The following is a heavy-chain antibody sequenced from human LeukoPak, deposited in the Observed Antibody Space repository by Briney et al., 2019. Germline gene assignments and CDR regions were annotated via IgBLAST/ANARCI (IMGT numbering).Heavy chain of an antibody. CDR1: GFTLTSSP. V-gene: IGHV1-58*02. CDR2: IVVGSCNT. D-gene: IGHD3-22*01. Sequence: SVKDSFKASGFTLTSSPMQGVRQARGQLRESVGWIVVGSCNTNYAQKFQERVTITRDMSTSTAYMELSSLRSEDTAVYYCAADRSYYYDSSGFASSIWGQGTMVTVSS. J-gene: IGHJ3*02. CDR3: AADRSYYYDSSGFASSI.